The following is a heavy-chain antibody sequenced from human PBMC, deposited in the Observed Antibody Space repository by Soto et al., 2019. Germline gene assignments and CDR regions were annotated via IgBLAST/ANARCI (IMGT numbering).Heavy chain of an antibody. CDR3: AAVGSPYGDLDY. V-gene: IGHV1-58*01. Sequence: ASVKVSCKASGFTFTSSAVQWVRQARGQRLEWIGWIVVGSGNTNYAQKFQERVTITRDMSTSTAYMELSSLRSEDTAVYYCAAVGSPYGDLDYWGQGTLVTVSS. CDR2: IVVGSGNT. CDR1: GFTFTSSA. D-gene: IGHD4-17*01. J-gene: IGHJ4*02.